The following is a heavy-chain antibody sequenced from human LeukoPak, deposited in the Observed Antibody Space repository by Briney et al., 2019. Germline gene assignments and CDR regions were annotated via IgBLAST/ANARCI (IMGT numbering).Heavy chain of an antibody. CDR3: ASFWGYYGHEYFHH. V-gene: IGHV4-61*01. D-gene: IGHD3-10*01. J-gene: IGHJ1*01. Sequence: SETLSLTCTVSGGSVSSGSYYWSWIRQPPGKGLEWIGYTYYSGSTNYNPSLKSRVTIAVDTSKNQFSLQLSSVTAEDTAVYYCASFWGYYGHEYFHHWRQGTLVTVSS. CDR2: TYYSGST. CDR1: GGSVSSGSYY.